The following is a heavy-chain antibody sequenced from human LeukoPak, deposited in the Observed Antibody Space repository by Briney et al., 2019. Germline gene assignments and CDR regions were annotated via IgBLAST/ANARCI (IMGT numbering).Heavy chain of an antibody. CDR2: IYSGGST. J-gene: IGHJ6*03. D-gene: IGHD1-14*01. CDR3: AKNGEPHYYMDV. V-gene: IGHV3-53*01. Sequence: GGSLRLSCAASGFTVSSNYMSWVRQAPGKGLEGVSVIYSGGSTYYADSVKGRFTSSRDSSKKTVYLQMNSLRAEDTAVYYCAKNGEPHYYMDVLGKGTTVTVSS. CDR1: GFTVSSNY.